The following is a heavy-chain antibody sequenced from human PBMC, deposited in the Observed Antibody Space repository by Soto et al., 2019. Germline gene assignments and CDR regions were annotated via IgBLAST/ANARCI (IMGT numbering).Heavy chain of an antibody. CDR2: IFTRDSET. CDR3: ARGYFDSGHGYDL. D-gene: IGHD3-10*01. V-gene: IGHV5-51*01. Sequence: GESLKISCKGPGHLFNNHWIGWVRQTPGKGLEWMGLIFTRDSETKTSPSFQGHVSFSVDNSINTVYLQWTSLRTTDTGIYFCARGYFDSGHGYDLWGQGTLVTVSS. CDR1: GHLFNNHW. J-gene: IGHJ5*02.